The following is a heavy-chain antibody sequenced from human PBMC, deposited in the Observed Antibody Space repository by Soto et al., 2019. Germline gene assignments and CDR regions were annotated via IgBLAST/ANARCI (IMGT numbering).Heavy chain of an antibody. CDR3: ARGGHVVVVTAALDY. CDR2: VNPSGGHT. CDR1: GDTFTDYY. D-gene: IGHD2-21*02. V-gene: IGHV1-46*01. J-gene: IGHJ4*02. Sequence: QVQLMQSGAEVKKPGASVKVSCKASGDTFTDYYIHWVRQAPGQGLEWMGTVNPSGGHTTYAQHFLGRVTMTRATSTSTLYMERDSLTSDDTAVYYCARGGHVVVVTAALDYWGQGTLVTVSS.